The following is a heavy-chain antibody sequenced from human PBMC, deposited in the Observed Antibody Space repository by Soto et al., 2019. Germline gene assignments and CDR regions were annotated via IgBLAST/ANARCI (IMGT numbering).Heavy chain of an antibody. J-gene: IGHJ4*02. CDR2: ISAYNGNT. CDR1: GYTFTSYG. V-gene: IGHV1-18*04. CDR3: AALGVNFDH. D-gene: IGHD2-8*01. Sequence: GPVKVSCKASGYTFTSYGISWVRQAPGQGLEWMGWISAYNGNTNYAQKLQGRVTMSTNTAYMELSSLRSEDTAVYYCAALGVNFDHWGQGTLVTVSS.